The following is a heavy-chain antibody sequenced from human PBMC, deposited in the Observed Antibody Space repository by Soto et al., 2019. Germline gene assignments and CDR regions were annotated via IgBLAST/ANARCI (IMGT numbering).Heavy chain of an antibody. CDR2: IKSKNDGGTT. CDR3: TTDDPINRY. V-gene: IGHV3-15*01. D-gene: IGHD1-20*01. CDR1: GFTFSNAW. Sequence: GGSLRLSCAASGFTFSNAWMSWVRQAPGKGLEWVGRIKSKNDGGTTDYVAPVKGRFTISRDDSKNTLYLQMNSLKTEDTAVYYCTTDDPINRYWGQGTLVTVSS. J-gene: IGHJ4*02.